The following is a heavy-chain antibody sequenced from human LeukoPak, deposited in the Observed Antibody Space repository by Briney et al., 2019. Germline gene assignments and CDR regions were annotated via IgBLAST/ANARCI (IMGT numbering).Heavy chain of an antibody. V-gene: IGHV1-2*06. CDR2: INPNSGGT. CDR3: ARGTPDFWSGYYVS. D-gene: IGHD3-3*01. J-gene: IGHJ5*02. CDR1: GYTFTGYY. Sequence: ASVKVSCKASGYTFTGYYMHWVRQAPGQGLEWMGRINPNSGGTNYAQKFQGRVTMTRDTSISTAYMELSRLRSDHTAVYYCARGTPDFWSGYYVSWGQGTLVTVSS.